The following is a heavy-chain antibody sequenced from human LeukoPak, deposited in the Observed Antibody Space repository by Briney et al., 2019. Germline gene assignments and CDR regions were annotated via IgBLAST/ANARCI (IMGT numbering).Heavy chain of an antibody. D-gene: IGHD2-15*01. J-gene: IGHJ3*02. CDR1: GGSFSGHY. CDR2: MNHIGST. V-gene: IGHV4-34*01. CDR3: AREEDCSGGICYLGNAFDI. Sequence: NSSETLSLTCAVYGGSFSGHYWSWIRQPPGKGLEGIGEMNHIGSTNYNASLKSRVTISVDTSKNQFSLKLSSVTAADTAVYYCAREEDCSGGICYLGNAFDIWGQGTMVTVSS.